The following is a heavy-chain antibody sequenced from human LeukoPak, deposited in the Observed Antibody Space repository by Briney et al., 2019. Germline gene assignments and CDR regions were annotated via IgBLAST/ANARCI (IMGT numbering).Heavy chain of an antibody. Sequence: ASVKVSCKASGGTFSSYAISWVRQAPGQGLEWMGGINPNSGGTNYAQKFQGRVTMTRDTSISTAYMELSRLRSDDTAVYYCARVTAGTYRYYFDYWGQGTLVTVSS. CDR1: GGTFSSYA. J-gene: IGHJ4*02. V-gene: IGHV1-2*02. D-gene: IGHD6-13*01. CDR2: INPNSGGT. CDR3: ARVTAGTYRYYFDY.